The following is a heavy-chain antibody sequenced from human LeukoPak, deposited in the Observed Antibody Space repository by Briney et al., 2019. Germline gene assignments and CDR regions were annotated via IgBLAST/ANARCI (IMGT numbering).Heavy chain of an antibody. CDR2: ISGNGGST. V-gene: IGHV3-23*01. CDR1: GFTFSSYA. CDR3: AKSSYYDSSGYYREYYFDY. Sequence: GGSLRLSCAASGFTFSSYAMSWVRQAPGKGLGWVSAISGNGGSTYYADSVKGRFTISRDNPKNTLYLQMNSLRAEDTAVYYCAKSSYYDSSGYYREYYFDYWGQGTLVTVSS. J-gene: IGHJ4*02. D-gene: IGHD3-22*01.